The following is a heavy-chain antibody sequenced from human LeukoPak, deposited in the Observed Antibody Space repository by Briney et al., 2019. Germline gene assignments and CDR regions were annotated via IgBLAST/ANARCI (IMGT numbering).Heavy chain of an antibody. Sequence: SVKVSCKASGGTFSSYAISWVRQAPGRGLEWMGGIIPIFGTANYAQKFQGRVTITADESTSTAYMELSSLRSEDTAVYYCARAYFWSGYYDYGMDVWGQGTTVTVSS. J-gene: IGHJ6*02. CDR3: ARAYFWSGYYDYGMDV. CDR2: IIPIFGTA. CDR1: GGTFSSYA. D-gene: IGHD3-3*01. V-gene: IGHV1-69*13.